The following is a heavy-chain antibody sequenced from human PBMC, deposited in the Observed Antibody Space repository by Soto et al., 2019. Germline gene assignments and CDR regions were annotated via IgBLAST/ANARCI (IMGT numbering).Heavy chain of an antibody. J-gene: IGHJ4*02. CDR1: GFNFDNYG. CDR3: AKDRVGGTFYTPLGF. Sequence: HPGGSLRLSCQASGFNFDNYGMHWVRQAPGKELEWVAVITYDGSNKYYADSVKGRFTISRDNSKNTLSLHLNTLKPEDTAVYHCAKDRVGGTFYTPLGFWGQGTLVTVSS. D-gene: IGHD1-7*01. CDR2: ITYDGSNK. V-gene: IGHV3-30*18.